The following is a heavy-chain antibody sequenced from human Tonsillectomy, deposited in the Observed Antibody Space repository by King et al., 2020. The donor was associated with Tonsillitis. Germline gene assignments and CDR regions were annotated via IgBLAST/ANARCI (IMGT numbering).Heavy chain of an antibody. CDR2: SDRDYGEP. D-gene: IGHD3-16*01. CDR3: ATFGDFDAYDI. V-gene: IGHV1-24*01. Sequence: QVQLVQSGAEVKKPGASVKVSCTVSGNTLAELSMHWVRQIPGKGLEWMGGSDRDYGEPIDAEKFQGRVSMTEDTSTDTAYMELSSLRDDDTAIYYCATFGDFDAYDIWGQGTMVTVSS. CDR1: GNTLAELS. J-gene: IGHJ3*02.